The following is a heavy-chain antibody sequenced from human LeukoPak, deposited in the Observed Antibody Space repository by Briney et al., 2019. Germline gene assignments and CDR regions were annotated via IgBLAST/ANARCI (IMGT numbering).Heavy chain of an antibody. J-gene: IGHJ4*02. D-gene: IGHD6-19*01. CDR1: GYTFTSYG. Sequence: ASVKVSCKASGYTFTSYGINWVRQAPGQGLEWMGWISAYSGNTNYAQKLQGRVTMTTDTSTSTAYMELRSLRSDDTAVYYCARSISSAWYNDYWGQGTLVTVSS. V-gene: IGHV1-18*01. CDR3: ARSISSAWYNDY. CDR2: ISAYSGNT.